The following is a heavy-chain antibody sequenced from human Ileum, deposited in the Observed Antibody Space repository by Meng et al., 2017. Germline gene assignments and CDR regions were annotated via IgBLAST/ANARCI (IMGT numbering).Heavy chain of an antibody. J-gene: IGHJ4*02. D-gene: IGHD4/OR15-4a*01. Sequence: ASAMVSCKASGYSFTSYYINWLRQATGQGLEWMVWMNPNSGNTGYAQKFQGRVTMTRNTSISTAYMVLSSLRSEDTAVYFCAGGDSVYGAPYYFDYWGQGTQVTVSS. CDR2: MNPNSGNT. CDR3: AGGDSVYGAPYYFDY. V-gene: IGHV1-8*01. CDR1: GYSFTSYY.